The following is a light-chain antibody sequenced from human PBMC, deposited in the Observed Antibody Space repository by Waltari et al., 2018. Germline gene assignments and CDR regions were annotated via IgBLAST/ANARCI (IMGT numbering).Light chain of an antibody. J-gene: IGLJ3*02. V-gene: IGLV2-8*01. CDR3: SSYAGSNLWV. CDR1: SSDVGGYNY. Sequence: QSALTQPPSASGSPGQSVAISCTGTSSDVGGYNYVSWYQQHPGKAPKLIIYDVSKRPSVVPDRCSGSKSGNTASLTVSGLQADDEADYYCSSYAGSNLWVLGGGTKLTVL. CDR2: DVS.